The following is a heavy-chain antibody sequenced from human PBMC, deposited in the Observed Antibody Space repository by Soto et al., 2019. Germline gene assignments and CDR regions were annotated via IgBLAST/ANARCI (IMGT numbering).Heavy chain of an antibody. J-gene: IGHJ4*02. CDR1: GLTFSSFW. D-gene: IGHD6-13*01. CDR3: ARGWAAIDY. Sequence: EVQLVESGGGLVQPGGSLRLSCAASGLTFSSFWMTWVRQAPGKGLEWVANIKQDGGEIYYVDSVKGRFTISRDNAKNSLYLQMNSLRVEETAVYYCARGWAAIDYWGQGTLVTVSS. V-gene: IGHV3-7*05. CDR2: IKQDGGEI.